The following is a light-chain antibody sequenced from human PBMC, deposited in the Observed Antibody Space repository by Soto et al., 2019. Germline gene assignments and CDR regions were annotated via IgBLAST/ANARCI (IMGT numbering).Light chain of an antibody. V-gene: IGLV2-11*01. J-gene: IGLJ2*01. Sequence: QSVLTQPRSVSGSPGQSVTISCTGTNNDVGDYNYVSWYQQHPGKAPKLMVYDVTKRPSGVPDRFSGSKSGNTASLTISGLQAEDEADYHCCSYAGSYTVIFGGGTKETVL. CDR1: NNDVGDYNY. CDR2: DVT. CDR3: CSYAGSYTVI.